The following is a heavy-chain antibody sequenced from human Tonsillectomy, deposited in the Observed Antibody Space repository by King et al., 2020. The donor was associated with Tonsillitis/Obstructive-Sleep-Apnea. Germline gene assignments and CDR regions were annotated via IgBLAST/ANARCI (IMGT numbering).Heavy chain of an antibody. CDR1: GGSISSYY. CDR3: ASGIAVAIFDY. Sequence: QLQESGPGLVKPSETLSLTCTVSGGSISSYYWSWIRQPPGKGLEWIGYIYYSGSTNYNPSLKSRVTISVDTSKNQFSLKLSCVTAADTAVYYCASGIAVAIFDYWGQGTLVTVSS. V-gene: IGHV4-59*01. CDR2: IYYSGST. D-gene: IGHD6-19*01. J-gene: IGHJ4*02.